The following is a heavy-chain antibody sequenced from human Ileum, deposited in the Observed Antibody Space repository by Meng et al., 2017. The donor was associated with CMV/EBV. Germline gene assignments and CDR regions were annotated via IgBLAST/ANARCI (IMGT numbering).Heavy chain of an antibody. CDR1: GYSFITYG. Sequence: KTSGYSFITYGINWVRQAPGQRLEWMGWINTNTGNPTYAQDFTGRFVFSLDTSVSTTYLQINSLRTEDSAVYYCTRGDGDLSSKFDYWGQGTLVTVSS. CDR3: TRGDGDLSSKFDY. J-gene: IGHJ4*02. V-gene: IGHV7-4-1*02. CDR2: INTNTGNP. D-gene: IGHD5-24*01.